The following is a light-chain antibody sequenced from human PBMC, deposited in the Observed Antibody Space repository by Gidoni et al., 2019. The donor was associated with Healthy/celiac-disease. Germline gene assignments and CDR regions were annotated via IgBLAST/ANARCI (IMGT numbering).Light chain of an antibody. CDR2: QAS. CDR3: QQYNSYLGT. J-gene: IGKJ3*01. CDR1: QSISSW. Sequence: DIQMTQSPSTLSASVGDRVTITCRASQSISSWLAWYQQKPGKAPKLLIYQASSLESGVPSRFSGSGSGTEFPLTISSLQPDDFATYYCQQYNSYLGTFGPGTKVDIK. V-gene: IGKV1-5*03.